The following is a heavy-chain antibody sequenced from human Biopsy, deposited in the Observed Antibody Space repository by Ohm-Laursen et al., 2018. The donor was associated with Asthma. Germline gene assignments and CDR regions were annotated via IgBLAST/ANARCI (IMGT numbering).Heavy chain of an antibody. CDR3: ARAQDYYDSRGYYRSFDY. CDR1: YGSITSGGYY. D-gene: IGHD3-22*01. CDR2: IYYSGRT. V-gene: IGHV4-31*02. J-gene: IGHJ4*02. Sequence: TLSLTCTVSYGSITSGGYYWTWLRQHPGKGLEWIGFIYYSGRTYYNPSLKSRVSISIDTSKNQFSLKLSSVTAADTAVYYCARAQDYYDSRGYYRSFDYWGQGTLVTVPS.